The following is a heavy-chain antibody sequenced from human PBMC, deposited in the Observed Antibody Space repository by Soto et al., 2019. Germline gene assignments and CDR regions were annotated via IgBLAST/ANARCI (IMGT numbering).Heavy chain of an antibody. CDR2: FDPEDGET. V-gene: IGHV1-24*01. J-gene: IGHJ4*02. D-gene: IGHD3-10*01. CDR3: ATGPIVLLWFGEYQNPFDY. Sequence: ASVKVSCKVSGYTLTELSMHWVRQAPGKGLEWMGGFDPEDGETIYAQKFQGRVTMTEDTSTDTAYMELSSLRSEDTAVYYCATGPIVLLWFGEYQNPFDYWGQGTLVTVS. CDR1: GYTLTELS.